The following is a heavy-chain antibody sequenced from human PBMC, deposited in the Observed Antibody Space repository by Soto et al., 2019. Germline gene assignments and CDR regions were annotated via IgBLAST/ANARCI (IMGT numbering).Heavy chain of an antibody. J-gene: IGHJ4*02. CDR1: GGSFSVHY. CDR2: INRSGDT. CDR3: APLAPGGDNVCAVA. D-gene: IGHD6-19*01. Sequence: SETLSLTCAVYGGSFSVHYWSWIRQPPGKGLEWIAEINRSGDTNYNPSLKSRVTISADTSKNQLSLNLRSTTAADTAVYYCAPLAPGGDNVCAVAWDQGTLVTVSS. V-gene: IGHV4-34*01.